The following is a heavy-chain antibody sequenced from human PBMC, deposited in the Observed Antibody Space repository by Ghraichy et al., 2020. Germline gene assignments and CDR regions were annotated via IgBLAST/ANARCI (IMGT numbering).Heavy chain of an antibody. D-gene: IGHD1-1*01. CDR1: GFSLTTPGMC. J-gene: IGHJ3*02. Sequence: SGPTLVKPTQTLTLTCTFSGFSLTTPGMCVSWIRQPPGKALEWLARIDWDDDKYYRTSLKTRLTISKDTSKNQVVLTMTNMDPVDTATYFCARIIPPQTTGATRYDAFDKWGQGTMVTVSS. CDR2: IDWDDDK. V-gene: IGHV2-70*11. CDR3: ARIIPPQTTGATRYDAFDK.